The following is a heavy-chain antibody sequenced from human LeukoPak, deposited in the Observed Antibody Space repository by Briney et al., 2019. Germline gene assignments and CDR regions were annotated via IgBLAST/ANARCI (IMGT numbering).Heavy chain of an antibody. CDR2: ISDSGTRT. Sequence: PGGSLRLSCAASGFTFSSYDMGWVRQAPGKGLEWVSAISDSGTRTYYADSVRGRFTISRDKFKNTLYLHMNSLRAEDTAVYYCAKDSRRTSGWYYFDYWGQGTLVTVYS. V-gene: IGHV3-23*01. CDR1: GFTFSSYD. J-gene: IGHJ4*02. CDR3: AKDSRRTSGWYYFDY. D-gene: IGHD6-19*01.